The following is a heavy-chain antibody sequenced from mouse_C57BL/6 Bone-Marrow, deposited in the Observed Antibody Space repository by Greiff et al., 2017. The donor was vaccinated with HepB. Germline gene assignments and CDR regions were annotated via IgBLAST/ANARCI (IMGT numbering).Heavy chain of an antibody. D-gene: IGHD4-1*01. CDR2: ISSGGSYT. Sequence: VQLKESGGDLVKPGGSLKLSCAASGFTFSSYGMSWVRQTPDKRLEWVATISSGGSYTYYPDSVKGRFTISRDNAKNTLYLQMSSLKSEDTAMYYCARPTNWSYAMDYWGQGTSVTVSS. CDR3: ARPTNWSYAMDY. CDR1: GFTFSSYG. V-gene: IGHV5-6*01. J-gene: IGHJ4*01.